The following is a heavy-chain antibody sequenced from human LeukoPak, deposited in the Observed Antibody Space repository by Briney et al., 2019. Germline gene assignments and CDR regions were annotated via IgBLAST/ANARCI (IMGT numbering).Heavy chain of an antibody. CDR2: MDPNSGNT. CDR1: GYTFTNYD. J-gene: IGHJ4*02. V-gene: IGHV1-8*01. D-gene: IGHD1-26*01. Sequence: ASVKVSCKASGYTFTNYDINWVRQATGQGLEWMGYMDPNSGNTGYAQNFQGRVTMTRNTSISTAYMELSSLRSEDTAVYYCARVPRALLACWGQGTLVTVSS. CDR3: ARVPRALLAC.